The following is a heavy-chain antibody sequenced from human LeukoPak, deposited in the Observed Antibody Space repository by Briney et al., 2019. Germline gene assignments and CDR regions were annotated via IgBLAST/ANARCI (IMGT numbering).Heavy chain of an antibody. CDR3: ARGVDSAIDW. Sequence: PGGSLRLSCAASGFTFSSYWMNWVRQAPGKGLEWMANINGDGRDKYYVGSVRGRFTISRDNADNALYLQMNSLRGDDTALYYCARGVDSAIDWWGQGTLVTVSS. V-gene: IGHV3-7*01. CDR1: GFTFSSYW. J-gene: IGHJ4*02. D-gene: IGHD3-9*01. CDR2: INGDGRDK.